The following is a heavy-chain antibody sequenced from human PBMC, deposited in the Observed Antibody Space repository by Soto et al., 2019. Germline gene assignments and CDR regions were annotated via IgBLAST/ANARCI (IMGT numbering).Heavy chain of an antibody. J-gene: IGHJ4*02. D-gene: IGHD3-10*01. Sequence: QITLKESGPTLVKPTQTLTLTCTFSGFSLSTSGVGVGWIRQPPGKALEWLALIYWDDDKRYSPSLKSRLTTTKDTPKNQVVLTMTNMDPVDTATYYCAHTYRGFGELPFDYWGQGTLVTVSS. CDR3: AHTYRGFGELPFDY. CDR1: GFSLSTSGVG. V-gene: IGHV2-5*02. CDR2: IYWDDDK.